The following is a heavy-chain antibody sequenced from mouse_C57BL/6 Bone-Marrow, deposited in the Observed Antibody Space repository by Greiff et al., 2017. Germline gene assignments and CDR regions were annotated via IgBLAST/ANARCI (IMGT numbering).Heavy chain of an antibody. Sequence: EVKVVESGGDLVKPGGSLKLSCAASGFTFSSYGMSWVRQTPDKRLEWVATISSGGSYTYYPDSVKGRFTISRENAENTRYLQKSSLKTEDTAMYYCARHERGLLQYWGQGTTLTVSS. CDR3: ARHERGLLQY. V-gene: IGHV5-6*01. J-gene: IGHJ2*01. D-gene: IGHD2-3*01. CDR1: GFTFSSYG. CDR2: ISSGGSYT.